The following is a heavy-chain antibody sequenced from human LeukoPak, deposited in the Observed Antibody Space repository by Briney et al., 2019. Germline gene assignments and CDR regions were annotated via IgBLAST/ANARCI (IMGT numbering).Heavy chain of an antibody. J-gene: IGHJ3*02. CDR1: GFTFSSYA. CDR3: ARASRAFDI. CDR2: ISYDGSNK. Sequence: GGSLRLSCAASGFTFSSYAMHWVRQAPGKGLEWVAVISYDGSNKYYADSVKGRFTISRDNSKNTLYLQMNSLRAEDTAVYYCARASRAFDIWGQGTMVTVSS. V-gene: IGHV3-30*04.